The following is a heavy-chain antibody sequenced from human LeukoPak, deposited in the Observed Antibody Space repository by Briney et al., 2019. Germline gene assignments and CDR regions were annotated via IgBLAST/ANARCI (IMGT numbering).Heavy chain of an antibody. CDR3: ASGSSGYDP. D-gene: IGHD5-12*01. Sequence: SETLSLTRTVSGGSISNYYWSWIRQPAGKGLEWIGRIYSSGTTIYNPSLKSRVTMSVDTSKNQFSLKLSSVTAADTAVYFCASGSSGYDPWGQGTLVTVSS. CDR2: IYSSGTT. CDR1: GGSISNYY. J-gene: IGHJ5*02. V-gene: IGHV4-4*07.